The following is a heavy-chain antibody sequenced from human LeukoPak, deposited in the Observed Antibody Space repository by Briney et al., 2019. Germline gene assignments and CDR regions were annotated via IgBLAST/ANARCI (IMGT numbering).Heavy chain of an antibody. J-gene: IGHJ4*02. CDR3: ARSLPPYSGSWYYFDY. CDR2: IYASGST. Sequence: SETLSLTCTVSGGSISSYYWSWIRQPAGKGLEWIGRIYASGSTDYIPSLKSRVTMSVDTSKDQFSLKLSSVTASDTAVYYCARSLPPYSGSWYYFDYWGQGTLVTVSS. D-gene: IGHD6-13*01. V-gene: IGHV4-4*07. CDR1: GGSISSYY.